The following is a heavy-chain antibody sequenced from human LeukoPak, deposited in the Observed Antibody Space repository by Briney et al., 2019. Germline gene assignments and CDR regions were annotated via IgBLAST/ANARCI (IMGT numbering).Heavy chain of an antibody. CDR1: GFTFSSYA. D-gene: IGHD3-10*01. CDR3: AKGRDGSGSYEYGY. V-gene: IGHV3-30*04. J-gene: IGHJ4*02. CDR2: ISYDGSNK. Sequence: GGSLRLSCAASGFTFSSYAMHWARQAPGKGLEWVAVISYDGSNKYYADSVKGRFTISRDNSKSTLYLQMNSLRAEDTAVYYCAKGRDGSGSYEYGYWGQGTLVTVSS.